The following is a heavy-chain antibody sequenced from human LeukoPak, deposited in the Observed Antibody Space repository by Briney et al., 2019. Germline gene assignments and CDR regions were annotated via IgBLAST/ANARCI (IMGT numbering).Heavy chain of an antibody. V-gene: IGHV3-23*01. CDR1: GFTFSSYA. J-gene: IGHJ4*02. CDR2: ISGSGGST. Sequence: GGSLRLSCAASGFTFSSYAMSWVRQAPGKGLEWVSAISGSGGSTCYADSVKGRFTISRDNSKNTLYLQMNSLRAEDTAVYYCAKEHYYDSSGYPEYFDYWGQGTLVTVSS. CDR3: AKEHYYDSSGYPEYFDY. D-gene: IGHD3-22*01.